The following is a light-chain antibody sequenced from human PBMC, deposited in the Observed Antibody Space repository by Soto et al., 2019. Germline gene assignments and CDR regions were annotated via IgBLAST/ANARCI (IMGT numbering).Light chain of an antibody. CDR1: PSVTNY. CDR3: QRYDSLRT. V-gene: IGKV3-20*01. CDR2: GAS. Sequence: EILLTQSPATLSLSPGERATLSCRASPSVTNYLAWYQQKPGQAPRLVIYGASNRATGIPDRFSGSGSGTDFTLTITRLEPEDFAMYYCQRYDSLRTFGQGTKVDIK. J-gene: IGKJ1*01.